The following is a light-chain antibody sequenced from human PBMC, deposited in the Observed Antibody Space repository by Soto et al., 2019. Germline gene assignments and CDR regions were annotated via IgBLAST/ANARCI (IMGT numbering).Light chain of an antibody. V-gene: IGKV3-11*01. Sequence: EIVLTQSPATLSLSPGERATLSCRASQSVSSYLVWYQQKPGQPPRLLIYDASTRATGVPARFSGSGSGTDFTPPISSLEPEDVAVYYCQQRSNWPPFSFGPGTTVDIK. CDR3: QQRSNWPPFS. CDR1: QSVSSY. J-gene: IGKJ3*01. CDR2: DAS.